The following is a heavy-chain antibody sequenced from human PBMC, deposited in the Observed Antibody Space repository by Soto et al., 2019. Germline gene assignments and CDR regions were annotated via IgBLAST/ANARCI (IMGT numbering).Heavy chain of an antibody. CDR3: THRRTTCSGFTTHICFDP. D-gene: IGHD3-3*01. CDR1: GFSLSTVAVA. J-gene: IGHJ5*02. V-gene: IGHV2-5*01. Sequence: QITWRETGPTLVKPTQHLTLSCSFPGFSLSTVAVAVGWIRQPPGRALEWVALIYGKGDKYYNPSLNNRITNTQDTSENQVVPTLTNIDTVDSARSYSTHRRTTCSGFTTHICFDPWGQGTLVTVSS. CDR2: IYGKGDK.